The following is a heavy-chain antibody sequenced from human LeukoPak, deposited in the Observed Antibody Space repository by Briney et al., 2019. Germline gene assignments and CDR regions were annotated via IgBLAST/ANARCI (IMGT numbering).Heavy chain of an antibody. D-gene: IGHD3-3*01. CDR1: GGTFSSYA. CDR2: IIPIFGTA. CDR3: ARGLPERDFWSGYFDY. J-gene: IGHJ4*02. V-gene: IGHV1-69*05. Sequence: RASVKLSCKASGGTFSSYASSWVRQAPGQGLEWMGGIIPIFGTANYAQKFQGRVTITTDESTSTAYMELSSMRSEDTAVYYCARGLPERDFWSGYFDYWGQGTLVTVSS.